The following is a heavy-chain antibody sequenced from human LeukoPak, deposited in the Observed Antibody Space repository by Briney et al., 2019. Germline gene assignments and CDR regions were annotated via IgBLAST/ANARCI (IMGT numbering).Heavy chain of an antibody. V-gene: IGHV1-24*01. Sequence: ASVKVSCKVSGYTLTELSMHWVRQAPGKGLEWMGGFDPEDGETIYAQKFQGRVTMTEDTSTDTAYMELSSLRSEDTAVYYCATGPPSIFGVVIIPRYWGQGTLVTVSS. J-gene: IGHJ4*02. D-gene: IGHD3-3*01. CDR2: FDPEDGET. CDR3: ATGPPSIFGVVIIPRY. CDR1: GYTLTELS.